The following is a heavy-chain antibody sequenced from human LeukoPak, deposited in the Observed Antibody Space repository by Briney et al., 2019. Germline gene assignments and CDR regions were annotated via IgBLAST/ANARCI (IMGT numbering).Heavy chain of an antibody. Sequence: SETLSLTCGVSGYSISSGDYWGWIRQPPGKGLEWIGSIYHTGSTHHNPPLESRVTTSVDTSKNHLSLKLSSVTAADTAVYYCARDYGGRFDYWGQGILVTVSS. CDR1: GYSISSGDY. V-gene: IGHV4-38-2*02. J-gene: IGHJ4*02. CDR2: IYHTGST. D-gene: IGHD4-23*01. CDR3: ARDYGGRFDY.